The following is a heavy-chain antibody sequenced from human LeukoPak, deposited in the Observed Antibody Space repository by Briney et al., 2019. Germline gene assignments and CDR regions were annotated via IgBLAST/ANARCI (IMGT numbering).Heavy chain of an antibody. CDR3: ASDGGWGKLYS. J-gene: IGHJ4*02. V-gene: IGHV3-7*01. CDR1: GFTFSSDW. Sequence: GGSLRLSCVGSGFTFSSDWMSWVRQAPGKGLEWVANIKQDGSERYYVDSVKGRFTISRHNANNSLYLQMNSLRAEDTAVYYCASDGGWGKLYSWGQGTLVTVSS. CDR2: IKQDGSER. D-gene: IGHD7-27*01.